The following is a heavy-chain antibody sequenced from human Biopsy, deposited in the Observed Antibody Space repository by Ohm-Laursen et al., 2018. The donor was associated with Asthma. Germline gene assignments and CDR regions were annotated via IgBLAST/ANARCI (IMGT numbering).Heavy chain of an antibody. CDR3: ARDGPELPTELDY. CDR1: GFTVSDYH. CDR2: IGSRITDAI. V-gene: IGHV3-11*04. D-gene: IGHD1-14*01. Sequence: GSLRLPCTASGFTVSDYHMSWIRQTPGRGLEWISYIGSRITDAIYYADSVKGRFTISRDNAKNSVFLQMSSLRAEDTAVYYCARDGPELPTELDYWGPGTLVTVSS. J-gene: IGHJ4*02.